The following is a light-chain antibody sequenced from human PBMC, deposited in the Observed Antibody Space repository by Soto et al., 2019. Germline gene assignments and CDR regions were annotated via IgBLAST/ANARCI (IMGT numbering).Light chain of an antibody. Sequence: DIVMTQSPLSLPVTPGEPASISCRSSQSLLHSNGYNYLDCYLQKPGQSPQLLISLGSNRSSGVADRYSGSRSGTDFTLKISRVEAEDVVFYYSMRSLQASRGTCGQGTKADIK. CDR3: MRSLQASRGT. CDR2: LGS. J-gene: IGKJ1*01. V-gene: IGKV2-28*01. CDR1: QSLLHSNGYNY.